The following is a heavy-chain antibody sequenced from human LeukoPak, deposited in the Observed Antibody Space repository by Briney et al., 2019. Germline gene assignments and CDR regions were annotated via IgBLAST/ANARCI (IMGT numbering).Heavy chain of an antibody. CDR3: AKAEEQWLAN. J-gene: IGHJ4*02. Sequence: PGGSLRLSCAASGFTFSSYNMNWVRQAPGKGLEWVAFIRYDGSNKYYADSVKGRFTISRDNSKNTLYLQMNSLRAEDTAVYYCAKAEEQWLANWGRGTLVTVSS. CDR1: GFTFSSYN. V-gene: IGHV3-30*02. CDR2: IRYDGSNK. D-gene: IGHD6-19*01.